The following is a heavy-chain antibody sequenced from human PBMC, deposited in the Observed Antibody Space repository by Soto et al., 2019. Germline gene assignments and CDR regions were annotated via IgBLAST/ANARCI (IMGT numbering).Heavy chain of an antibody. CDR2: ISAYNGNT. CDR3: ARGVLGYDFWSGYAYNWFDP. Sequence: ASVKVSCKASGYTFTSYGISWVRQASGQGLEWMGWISAYNGNTNYAQKLQGRVTMTTDTSTSTAYMELRSLRSDDTAVYYCARGVLGYDFWSGYAYNWFDPWGQGTLVTVSS. V-gene: IGHV1-18*01. CDR1: GYTFTSYG. D-gene: IGHD3-3*01. J-gene: IGHJ5*02.